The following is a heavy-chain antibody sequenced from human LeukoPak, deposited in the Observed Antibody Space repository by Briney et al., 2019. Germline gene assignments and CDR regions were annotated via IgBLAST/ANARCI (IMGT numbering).Heavy chain of an antibody. CDR3: ARDLSVGYYYYGMDV. V-gene: IGHV4-4*07. J-gene: IGHJ6*02. Sequence: SETLPLTCTVSGGSISSYYWSWIRQPPGKGLEWIGRIYTSGSTNYNPSLKSRVTMSVDTSKNQFSLKLSSVTAADTAVYYCARDLSVGYYYYGMDVWGQGTTVTVSS. CDR1: GGSISSYY. CDR2: IYTSGST. D-gene: IGHD2-15*01.